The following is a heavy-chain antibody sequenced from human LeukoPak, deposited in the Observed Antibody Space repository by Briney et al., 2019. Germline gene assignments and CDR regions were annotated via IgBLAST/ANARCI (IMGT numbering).Heavy chain of an antibody. CDR2: INHSGST. CDR3: ARAPKFFWSGYQNGAFDI. V-gene: IGHV4-34*01. D-gene: IGHD3-3*01. Sequence: SETLSLTCAVYGGSFSGYYWSWIRQPPGKGLEWIGEINHSGSTNYNPSLKSRVTISVDTSKNQFSLKLSSVTAADTAVYYCARAPKFFWSGYQNGAFDIWGQGTMVTVSS. J-gene: IGHJ3*02. CDR1: GGSFSGYY.